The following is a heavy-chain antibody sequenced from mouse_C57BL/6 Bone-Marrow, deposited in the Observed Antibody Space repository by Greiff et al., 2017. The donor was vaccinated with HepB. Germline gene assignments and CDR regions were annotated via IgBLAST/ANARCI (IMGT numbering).Heavy chain of an antibody. CDR1: GFTFSDYY. D-gene: IGHD1-1*01. J-gene: IGHJ2*01. Sequence: EVKVVESEGGLVQPGSSMKLSCTASGFTFSDYYMAWVRQVPEKGLEWVANINYDGSSTYYLDSLKSRFIISRDNAKNILYLQMSSLKSEDTATYYCARGGTTFRYWGQGTTLTVSS. CDR3: ARGGTTFRY. V-gene: IGHV5-16*01. CDR2: INYDGSST.